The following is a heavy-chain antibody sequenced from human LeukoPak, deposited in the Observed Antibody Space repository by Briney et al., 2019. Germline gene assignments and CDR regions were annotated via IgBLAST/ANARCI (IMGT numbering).Heavy chain of an antibody. V-gene: IGHV3-7*03. J-gene: IGHJ4*02. D-gene: IGHD1-26*01. CDR3: AREVAGTGGYYFDY. Sequence: GGSLRLSCAASGFTFSNYWMSWVRQAPGKGLEGVANIKQDGSEKYYVDSVKGRFTISRDNAKNSLYLQMNSLRAEDTAVYYCAREVAGTGGYYFDYWGQGTLVTVSS. CDR2: IKQDGSEK. CDR1: GFTFSNYW.